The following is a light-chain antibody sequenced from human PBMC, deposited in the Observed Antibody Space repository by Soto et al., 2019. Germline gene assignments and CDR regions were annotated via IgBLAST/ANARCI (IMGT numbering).Light chain of an antibody. V-gene: IGLV1-44*01. CDR2: SND. CDR3: AAWDDSLNGWV. CDR1: SSNLGSNT. Sequence: QSVLTQPPSASGTPGQRVTISCSGSSSNLGSNTVNWYQQLPGTAPKLLIYSNDQRPSGVPGRFSGSKSGTSASLAISGLQSEDEDDYYCAAWDDSLNGWVFGGGTKLTVL. J-gene: IGLJ3*02.